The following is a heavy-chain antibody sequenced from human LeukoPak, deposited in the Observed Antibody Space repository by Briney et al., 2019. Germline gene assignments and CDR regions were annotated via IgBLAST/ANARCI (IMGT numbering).Heavy chain of an antibody. D-gene: IGHD3-10*01. Sequence: SETLSLTCTVSGGSLSRHYWTWLRQPPGKGLEWIGHIYSTGTTNYNPSLKSRVTISVDTSKNQFSLKLSSVTAANTAVYYCARVSYYYGSGRSYYFDYWGQGTLVTVSS. V-gene: IGHV4-59*11. J-gene: IGHJ4*02. CDR2: IYSTGTT. CDR1: GGSLSRHY. CDR3: ARVSYYYGSGRSYYFDY.